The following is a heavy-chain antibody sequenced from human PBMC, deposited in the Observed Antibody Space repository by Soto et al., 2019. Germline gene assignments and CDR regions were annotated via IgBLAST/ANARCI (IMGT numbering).Heavy chain of an antibody. CDR3: ARGSGTVTNDAFDI. CDR2: ISSSSSYI. J-gene: IGHJ3*02. Sequence: PGGSLRLSCTASGFTFSSYSMNWVRQAPGKGLEWVSSISSSSSYIYYADSVKGRFTISRDNAKNSLYLQMNSLRAEDTAVYYCARGSGTVTNDAFDIWGQGTMVTVSS. D-gene: IGHD4-17*01. CDR1: GFTFSSYS. V-gene: IGHV3-21*01.